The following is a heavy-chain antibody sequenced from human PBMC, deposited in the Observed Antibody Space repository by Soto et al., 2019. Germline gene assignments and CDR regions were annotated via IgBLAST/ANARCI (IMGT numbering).Heavy chain of an antibody. CDR1: GVSINSGGFF. CDR3: SRGILV. V-gene: IGHV4-31*03. J-gene: IGHJ4*02. CDR2: ISYGGST. Sequence: SETLSLTCTVSGVSINSGGFFWSWIRQHPGKGLDWIGCISYGGSTSYNPSLKSRVTISVDTSKNQFSLKLTSVTAADTAVYYCSRGILVWGQGALVTVSS. D-gene: IGHD5-18*01.